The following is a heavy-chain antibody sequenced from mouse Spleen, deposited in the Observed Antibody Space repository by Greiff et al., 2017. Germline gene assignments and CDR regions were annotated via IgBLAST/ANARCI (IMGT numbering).Heavy chain of an antibody. CDR1: GFTFSSYT. J-gene: IGHJ3*01. Sequence: EVKLVESGGGLVQPGGSLKLSCAASGFTFSSYTMSWVRQTPEKRLEWVAYISNGGGSTYYPDTVKGRFTISRDNAKNTLYLQMSSLKSEDTAMYYCTPFAYWGQGTLVTVSA. V-gene: IGHV5-12-2*01. CDR2: ISNGGGST. CDR3: TPFAY.